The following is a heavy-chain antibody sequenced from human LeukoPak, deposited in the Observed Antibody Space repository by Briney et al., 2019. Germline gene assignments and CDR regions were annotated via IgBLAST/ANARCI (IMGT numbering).Heavy chain of an antibody. CDR2: IYYSGST. CDR1: VGSICSYY. CDR3: ARVFSVVPPGMDV. D-gene: IGHD2-15*01. J-gene: IGHJ6*02. V-gene: IGHV4-59*08. Sequence: SETLSLTCTVSVGSICSYYWSWIRKPPGKGVEWIGYIYYSGSTNYNPSLKSRVTISVDTSKNQFSPKLSSVTAADTAVYYCARVFSVVPPGMDVWGQGTTVTVSS.